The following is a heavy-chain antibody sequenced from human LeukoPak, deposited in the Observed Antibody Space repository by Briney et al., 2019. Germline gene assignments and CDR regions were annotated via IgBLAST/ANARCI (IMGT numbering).Heavy chain of an antibody. CDR3: AREKTTISQGYYYYGMDV. J-gene: IGHJ6*02. CDR2: IYSGGST. Sequence: GGSLRLSCAASGFTVSSNYMSWVRQAPGKGLEWVSVIYSGGSTYYADSVKGRFTISRDNSKNTLYLQMNSLRAEDTAVYYCAREKTTISQGYYYYGMDVWGQGTTVTVSS. D-gene: IGHD3-9*01. V-gene: IGHV3-53*01. CDR1: GFTVSSNY.